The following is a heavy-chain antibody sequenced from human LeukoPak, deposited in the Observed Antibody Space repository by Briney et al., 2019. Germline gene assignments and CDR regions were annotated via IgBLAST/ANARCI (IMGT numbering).Heavy chain of an antibody. V-gene: IGHV3-53*01. Sequence: PGGPLRLSCAASGITVSSNYMSWVRQAPGKGLEWVSVVASDGSTKCADSVKGRFAISRDNSKNTLYLQMNSLRAEDTGVYYCAKATVGGYEDWGQGTLVTVSS. CDR3: AKATVGGYED. CDR2: VASDGST. J-gene: IGHJ4*02. CDR1: GITVSSNY. D-gene: IGHD5-12*01.